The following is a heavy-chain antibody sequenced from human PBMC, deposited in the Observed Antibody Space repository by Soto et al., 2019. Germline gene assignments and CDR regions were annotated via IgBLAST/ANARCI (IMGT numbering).Heavy chain of an antibody. Sequence: QVQLVQSGAEVKKPGSSVKVSCKASGGTFSSYAISWVRQAPGQGLERMGGIIPIFGTANYAQKFQGRVTITADESTSTAYMELSSLRSEDTAVYYCARESGIAAAGIMKGGMNWFDPWGQGTLVTVSS. CDR2: IIPIFGTA. J-gene: IGHJ5*02. V-gene: IGHV1-69*01. CDR1: GGTFSSYA. CDR3: ARESGIAAAGIMKGGMNWFDP. D-gene: IGHD6-13*01.